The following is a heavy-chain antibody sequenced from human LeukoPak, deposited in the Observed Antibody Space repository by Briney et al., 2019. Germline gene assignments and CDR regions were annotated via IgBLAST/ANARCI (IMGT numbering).Heavy chain of an antibody. Sequence: GRSLRLSCAASGFTFSSYGMHWVRQAPGKGLEWVAVIQYDGSKKYYGNSVKGRFTISRDTSKNTLYLQMNSLRAEDTAVYYCAKEHGSGSYFDYWGQGTLVTVSS. V-gene: IGHV3-30*18. CDR1: GFTFSSYG. CDR3: AKEHGSGSYFDY. CDR2: IQYDGSKK. D-gene: IGHD3-10*01. J-gene: IGHJ4*02.